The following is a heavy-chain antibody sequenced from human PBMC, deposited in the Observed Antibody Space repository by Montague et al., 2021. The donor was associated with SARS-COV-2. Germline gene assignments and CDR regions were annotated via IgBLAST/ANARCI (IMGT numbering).Heavy chain of an antibody. J-gene: IGHJ4*02. CDR1: GYSFTSYW. CDR2: IDPSDSYT. D-gene: IGHD3-10*01. Sequence: QSGAEVKKPGESLRISCKGSGYSFTSYWISWVRQMPGKGLEWMGRIDPSDSYTNYSPSFQGHVTISADKSISTAYLQWSSLKASDTAMYYCARHRAYYGSGSPPIIDYWGQGTLATVSS. V-gene: IGHV5-10-1*01. CDR3: ARHRAYYGSGSPPIIDY.